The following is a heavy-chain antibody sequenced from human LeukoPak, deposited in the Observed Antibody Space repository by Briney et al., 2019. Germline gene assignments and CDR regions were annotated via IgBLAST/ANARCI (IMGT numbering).Heavy chain of an antibody. J-gene: IGHJ4*02. CDR2: IIPISGTA. CDR1: GGTFSSYA. V-gene: IGHV1-69*13. Sequence: VASVKVSCKASGGTFSSYAISWVRQAPGQGLEWMGGIIPISGTANYAQKFQDRIAITADASTSTAYMDLSSLRSEDTAVYYCATYCSSTSCYIWGYYFDYWGQGTLVTVSS. CDR3: ATYCSSTSCYIWGYYFDY. D-gene: IGHD2-2*01.